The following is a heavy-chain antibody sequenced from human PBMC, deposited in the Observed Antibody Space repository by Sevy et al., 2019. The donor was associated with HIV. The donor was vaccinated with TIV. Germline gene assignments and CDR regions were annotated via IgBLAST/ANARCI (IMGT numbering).Heavy chain of an antibody. Sequence: GGSLRLSCSASGFTFSTYAMHWVRQAPGKGLEWVAVISYDGSNKYYTESVKGRFTISRDTSKNTLYLQMNSLRAEDTAIHYCARGGRLLWFGETFDYWGQGTLVTVSS. V-gene: IGHV3-30-3*01. D-gene: IGHD3-10*01. J-gene: IGHJ4*02. CDR3: ARGGRLLWFGETFDY. CDR2: ISYDGSNK. CDR1: GFTFSTYA.